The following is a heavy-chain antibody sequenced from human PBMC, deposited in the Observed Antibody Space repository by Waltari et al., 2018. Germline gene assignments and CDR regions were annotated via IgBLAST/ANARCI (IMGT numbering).Heavy chain of an antibody. CDR3: VTGLTTVTAKDYFDH. D-gene: IGHD4-17*01. V-gene: IGHV3-7*01. J-gene: IGHJ4*02. CDR1: GMTFSNYW. Sequence: AASGMTFSNYWMNWVRQAPGKGLEWVANIKQDGSEKNYVDSVEGRFSISRDNAQNSLYLQRNSLRAEDTAIYYCVTGLTTVTAKDYFDHWGQGALVTVS. CDR2: IKQDGSEK.